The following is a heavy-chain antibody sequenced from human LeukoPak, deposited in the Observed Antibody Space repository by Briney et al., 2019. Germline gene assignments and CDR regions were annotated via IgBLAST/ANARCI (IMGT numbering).Heavy chain of an antibody. CDR2: IYYSGST. CDR3: ARDPGRGVMPNYYYYMDV. V-gene: IGHV4-30-4*08. D-gene: IGHD3-16*01. Sequence: PSQTLSLTCTVSGGSISSGDYYWSWIRQPPGKGLEWIGYIYYSGSTYYNPSLKSRVTISVDTSKNQFSLKLSSVTAADTAVYYCARDPGRGVMPNYYYYMDVWGKGTTVTVSS. J-gene: IGHJ6*03. CDR1: GGSISSGDYY.